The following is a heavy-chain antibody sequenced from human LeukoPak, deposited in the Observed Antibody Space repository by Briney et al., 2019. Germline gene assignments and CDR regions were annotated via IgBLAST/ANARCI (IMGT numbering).Heavy chain of an antibody. CDR2: ISAYNGNT. J-gene: IGHJ4*02. CDR3: ARVRYDILTSYYPPNF. D-gene: IGHD3-9*01. V-gene: IGHV1-18*01. Sequence: ASVKVSCKASGYTFTSYGISWVRQAPGQGLEWMGWISAYNGNTNYAQKLQGRVTMTTDTSTSTAYMELRSLRSDDTAVYYCARVRYDILTSYYPPNFWGQGTLVTVSS. CDR1: GYTFTSYG.